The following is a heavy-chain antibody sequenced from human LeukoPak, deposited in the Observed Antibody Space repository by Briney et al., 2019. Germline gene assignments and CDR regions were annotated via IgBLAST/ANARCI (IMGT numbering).Heavy chain of an antibody. Sequence: ASVTVSYKASGYIFTNYYMHWVRQAPGQGVEWMGIINPSDGSTNYAQKFQGRVTMTRDTSTSTVYMELSSLRSEDTAVYYCARDDPLDKISSGWGPWGQGTLVTVSS. CDR2: INPSDGST. D-gene: IGHD6-19*01. CDR1: GYIFTNYY. CDR3: ARDDPLDKISSGWGP. J-gene: IGHJ5*02. V-gene: IGHV1-46*01.